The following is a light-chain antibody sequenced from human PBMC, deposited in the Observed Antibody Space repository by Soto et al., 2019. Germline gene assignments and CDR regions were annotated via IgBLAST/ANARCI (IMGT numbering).Light chain of an antibody. V-gene: IGKV1-5*03. CDR1: QRINSW. Sequence: DIQMTQSPSTLSASVGDRVTITCRASQRINSWLAWYQQKPGKAPKLLIYEASILQSGAPSRFSGSGSGTEFTLTISSLQPDDFATYYCQHFLSYPLTFGGGTKV. J-gene: IGKJ4*01. CDR2: EAS. CDR3: QHFLSYPLT.